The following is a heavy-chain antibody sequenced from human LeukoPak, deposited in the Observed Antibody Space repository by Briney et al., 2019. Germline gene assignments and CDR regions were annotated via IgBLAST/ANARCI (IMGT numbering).Heavy chain of an antibody. J-gene: IGHJ4*02. D-gene: IGHD1-26*01. CDR1: GYTFTGYY. CDR2: INPNSGGT. V-gene: IGHV1-2*02. Sequence: GASVKVSCKASGYTFTGYYMRWVRQAPGQGLEWMGWINPNSGGTNYAQKFQGRVTMTRDTSISTAYMELSRLRSDDTAVFYCARVGQWELDRFHDYWGQGTLVTVSS. CDR3: ARVGQWELDRFHDY.